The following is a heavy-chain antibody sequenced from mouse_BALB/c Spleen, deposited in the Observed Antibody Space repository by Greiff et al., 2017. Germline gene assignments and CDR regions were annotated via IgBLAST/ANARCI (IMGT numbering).Heavy chain of an antibody. CDR1: GYSITSDYA. V-gene: IGHV3-2*02. CDR3: ARGSYDWYFDV. Sequence: EVKLEESGPGLVKPSQSLSLTCTVTGYSITSDYAWNWIRQFPGNKLEWMGYISYSGSTSYNPSLKSRTSITRDTSTNQFFLQLNSVTTEDTATYYCARGSYDWYFDVWGAGTTVTVSS. CDR2: ISYSGST. D-gene: IGHD1-1*02. J-gene: IGHJ1*01.